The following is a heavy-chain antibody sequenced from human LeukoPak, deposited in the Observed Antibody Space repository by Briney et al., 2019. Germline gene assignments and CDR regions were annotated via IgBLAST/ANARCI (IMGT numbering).Heavy chain of an antibody. CDR3: ARDFYGDYSFDY. CDR2: IYSGGST. Sequence: GSLRLSCAASGFTVSSNYMSWVRQAPGKGLEWVSVIYSGGSTYYADSVKGRFTISRDNSKNTLYLQMDSLRAEDTAVYYRARDFYGDYSFDYWGQGTLVTVSS. CDR1: GFTVSSNY. D-gene: IGHD4-17*01. J-gene: IGHJ4*02. V-gene: IGHV3-66*01.